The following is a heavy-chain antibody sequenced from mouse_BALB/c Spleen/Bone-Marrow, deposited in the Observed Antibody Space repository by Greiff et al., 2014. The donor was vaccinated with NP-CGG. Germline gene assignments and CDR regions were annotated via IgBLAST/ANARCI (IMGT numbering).Heavy chain of an antibody. CDR1: GFNIKDTY. V-gene: IGHV14-3*02. Sequence: VQLQQSGAELVKPGASVKSSCTASGFNIKDTYMHWVKQRPEQGLEWIGRIDPANGNTKYDPKFQGKATITADTSSNTAYLQLSSLTSEDTAVYYCARYYYDSSYLDYWGQGTTLTVSS. D-gene: IGHD1-1*01. CDR3: ARYYYDSSYLDY. CDR2: IDPANGNT. J-gene: IGHJ2*01.